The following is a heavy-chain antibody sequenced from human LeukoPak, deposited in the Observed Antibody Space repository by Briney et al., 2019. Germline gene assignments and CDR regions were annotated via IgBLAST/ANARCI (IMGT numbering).Heavy chain of an antibody. J-gene: IGHJ4*02. CDR2: INSDGSST. D-gene: IGHD4-23*01. V-gene: IGHV3-74*01. Sequence: GGSLRLSCAASGFTSSGYWMHRVRQAPGKGLVWVSRINSDGSSTSYADTVKGRFTISRDNSKNTLYLQMNSLRAEDTAVYYCAKRVGEEGAQRTTVVTPIDYWGQGTLVTVSS. CDR3: AKRVGEEGAQRTTVVTPIDY. CDR1: GFTSSGYW.